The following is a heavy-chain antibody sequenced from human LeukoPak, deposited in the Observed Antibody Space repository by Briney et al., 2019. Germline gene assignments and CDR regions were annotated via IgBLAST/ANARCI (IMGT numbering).Heavy chain of an antibody. V-gene: IGHV1-69*04. CDR2: IIPILGIA. CDR3: ARTYYYDSSGYGTSDY. CDR1: GGTFSSYA. J-gene: IGHJ4*02. D-gene: IGHD3-22*01. Sequence: SVKVSCKASGGTFSSYAISWVRQAPGQGLEWMGRIIPILGIANYAQKFQGRVTITADKSTSTAYMELSSLRSEDTAVYYCARTYYYDSSGYGTSDYWGQGTLVTVSS.